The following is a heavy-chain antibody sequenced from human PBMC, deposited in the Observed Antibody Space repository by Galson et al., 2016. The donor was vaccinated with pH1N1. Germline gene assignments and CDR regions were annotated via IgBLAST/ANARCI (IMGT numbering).Heavy chain of an antibody. CDR3: AKMARTSGPDSEYYFDF. J-gene: IGHJ4*02. CDR2: FYDSGSTT. Sequence: ETLSLTCAVSGDSITSGYYWGWIRQAPGRGLEWIGSFYDSGSTTYYKSSLESRVAISVDTSKNQFSLRLSSMTAADTAVYYCAKMARTSGPDSEYYFDFWGQGMLVTVSS. CDR1: GDSITSGYY. V-gene: IGHV4-38-2*01. D-gene: IGHD1-1*01.